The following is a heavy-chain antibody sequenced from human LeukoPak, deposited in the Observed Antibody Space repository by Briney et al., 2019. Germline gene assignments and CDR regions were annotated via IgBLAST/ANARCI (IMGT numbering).Heavy chain of an antibody. J-gene: IGHJ4*02. CDR3: ARDLTTIATPYFDY. Sequence: GASVKVCCKASGYTFTGYYIHWVRQAPGQGLEWMGWINCNSGGTKYSQKFQGRVTMTRDTSISTVYMELNSLRSDDTAVYYCARDLTTIATPYFDYWGQGTLVTVSS. CDR1: GYTFTGYY. V-gene: IGHV1-2*02. CDR2: INCNSGGT. D-gene: IGHD2-21*01.